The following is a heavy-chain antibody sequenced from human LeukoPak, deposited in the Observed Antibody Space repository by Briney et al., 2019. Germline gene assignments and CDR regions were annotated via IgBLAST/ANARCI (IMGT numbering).Heavy chain of an antibody. D-gene: IGHD3-3*01. J-gene: IGHJ4*02. CDR3: ARENVRIRSFDY. V-gene: IGHV1-69*05. CDR2: IIPIFGTA. CDR1: GGTFSSYA. Sequence: GASVKVSCKASGGTFSSYAISWVRQAPGQGLEWMGGIIPIFGTANYAQKFQGRVTITTDESTSTAYMELSSLRSEDTAVYYCARENVRIRSFDYWGQGTLVTVSS.